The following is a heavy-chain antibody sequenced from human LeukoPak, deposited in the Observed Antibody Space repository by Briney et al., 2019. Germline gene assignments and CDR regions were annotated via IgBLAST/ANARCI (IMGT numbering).Heavy chain of an antibody. D-gene: IGHD3-10*01. CDR1: GGTFSSYA. V-gene: IGHV1-8*02. Sequence: VASVKVSCKASGGTFSSYAISWVRQATGQGLEWMGWMNPNSGITGYAQKFQGRVTMTRNTSISTAYMELSSLRSEDTAVYYCARDYYYGSGSSSGSFDYWGQGTLVTVSS. CDR3: ARDYYYGSGSSSGSFDY. CDR2: MNPNSGIT. J-gene: IGHJ4*02.